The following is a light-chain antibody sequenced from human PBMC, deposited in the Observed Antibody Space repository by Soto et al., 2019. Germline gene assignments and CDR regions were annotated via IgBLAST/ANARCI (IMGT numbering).Light chain of an antibody. Sequence: EIVMTQSPATLSVSPGERVTLSCRASQSVSNNLVWYQQKPGQAPRLLMYETSNRATGIPARFSGSGSGTDFTLTISSLEPEDFAVYYCQQRSNWPRTFGQGTKVDI. J-gene: IGKJ1*01. CDR2: ETS. CDR1: QSVSNN. V-gene: IGKV3-11*01. CDR3: QQRSNWPRT.